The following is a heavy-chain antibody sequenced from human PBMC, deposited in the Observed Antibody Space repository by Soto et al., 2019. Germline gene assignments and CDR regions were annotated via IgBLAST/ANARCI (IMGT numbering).Heavy chain of an antibody. V-gene: IGHV3-30-3*01. CDR3: ARLYDFWSGHYLRTYYYGMDV. CDR2: ISYDGSNK. D-gene: IGHD3-3*01. Sequence: PGGSLRLSCAASGFTFSSYAMHWVRQAPGKGLEWVAVISYDGSNKYYADSVKGRFTISRDNSKNTLYLQMNSLRAEDTAVYYCARLYDFWSGHYLRTYYYGMDVWGQGTTVTVSS. CDR1: GFTFSSYA. J-gene: IGHJ6*02.